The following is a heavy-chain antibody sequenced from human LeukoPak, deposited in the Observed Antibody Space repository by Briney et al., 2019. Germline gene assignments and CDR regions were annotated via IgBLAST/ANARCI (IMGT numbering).Heavy chain of an antibody. J-gene: IGHJ5*02. CDR2: ISSSSSYI. V-gene: IGHV3-21*01. CDR1: GFTFSSYG. D-gene: IGHD3-3*01. CDR3: ARDSAILRFLEWLS. Sequence: PGGSLRLSCAASGFTFSSYGMNWVRQAPGKGLEWVSSISSSSSYIYYADSVKGRFTISRDNAKNSLYLQMNSLRAEDTAVYYCARDSAILRFLEWLSWGQGTLVTVSS.